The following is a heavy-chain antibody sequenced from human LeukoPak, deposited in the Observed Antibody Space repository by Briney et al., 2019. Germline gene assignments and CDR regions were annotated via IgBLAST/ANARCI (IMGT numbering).Heavy chain of an antibody. CDR1: GFTFSSYW. CDR2: IKQDGSEK. V-gene: IGHV3-7*03. CDR3: ARGGRWIAVAGLAHNWFDP. D-gene: IGHD6-19*01. Sequence: PGGSLRLSCAASGFTFSSYWMSWVRQAPGKGLEWVANIKQDGSEKYYVDSVKGRFTISRDNAKNSLYLQMNSLRAEDTAVYYCARGGRWIAVAGLAHNWFDPWGQGTLVTVSS. J-gene: IGHJ5*02.